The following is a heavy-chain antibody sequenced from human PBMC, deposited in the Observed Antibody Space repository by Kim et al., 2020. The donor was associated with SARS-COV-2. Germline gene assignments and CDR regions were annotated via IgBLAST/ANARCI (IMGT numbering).Heavy chain of an antibody. Sequence: ADSVKGRFTISRDNSKNTLYLQMNSLRAEDTAVYYCARDSGSSSWYYFDYWGQGTLVTVSS. D-gene: IGHD6-13*01. J-gene: IGHJ4*02. V-gene: IGHV3-30*01. CDR3: ARDSGSSSWYYFDY.